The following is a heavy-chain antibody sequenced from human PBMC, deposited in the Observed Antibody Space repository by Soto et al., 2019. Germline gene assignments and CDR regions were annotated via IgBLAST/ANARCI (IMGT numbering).Heavy chain of an antibody. V-gene: IGHV3-33*01. CDR3: ARDQVITMVRGVIITPFGY. CDR1: GFTFSNYG. CDR2: IWYDGSNK. D-gene: IGHD3-10*01. J-gene: IGHJ4*02. Sequence: GGSLRLSCAASGFTFSNYGMHWVRQAPGKGLEWVAVIWYDGSNKYYGDSVKGRFTISRDNSKNTLYLQMNSLRAEDTAVYYCARDQVITMVRGVIITPFGYWGQGTLVTVSS.